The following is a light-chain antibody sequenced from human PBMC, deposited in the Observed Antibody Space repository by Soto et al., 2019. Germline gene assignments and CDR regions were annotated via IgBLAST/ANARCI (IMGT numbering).Light chain of an antibody. J-gene: IGKJ1*01. CDR1: QTILSRSTNKVS. CDR2: WAS. CDR3: QQYYGTPT. Sequence: DIVMTQSPDSLAVSLGERATINCKSSQTILSRSTNKVSLGWFQQKPGQPPKLLINWASIRESGVPDRFSGSGSGTDFTLTISSLQAEDVAVYYCQQYYGTPTFGQGTKAEIK. V-gene: IGKV4-1*01.